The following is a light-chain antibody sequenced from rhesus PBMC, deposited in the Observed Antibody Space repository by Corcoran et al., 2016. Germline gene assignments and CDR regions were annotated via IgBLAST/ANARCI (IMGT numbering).Light chain of an antibody. CDR1: SSDIGGYNY. Sequence: QAALTQPRSVSGSPGQSVTISCTGTSSDIGGYNYVSWYQQHPGTAPKLMIYEVSKRPSGVSDRFSGSKSGNTASLTISGLQAEDAADYYCSSYAGSNTYNFGAGTRLTVL. J-gene: IGLJ1*01. V-gene: IGLV2-32*02. CDR3: SSYAGSNTYN. CDR2: EVS.